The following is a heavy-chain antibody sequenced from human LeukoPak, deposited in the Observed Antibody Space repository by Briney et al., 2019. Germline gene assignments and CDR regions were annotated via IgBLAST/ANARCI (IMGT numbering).Heavy chain of an antibody. D-gene: IGHD6-19*01. Sequence: SETLSLTCTVSGGSISSGSYYWSWIRQPAGKGLEWIGRIYTSGSTNYNPSLKSRVTISVDTSKNQFSLKLSSVTAADTAVYYCARRAVAGTGDYYYYMDVWGKGTTVTVSS. CDR1: GGSISSGSYY. CDR3: ARRAVAGTGDYYYYMDV. CDR2: IYTSGST. J-gene: IGHJ6*03. V-gene: IGHV4-61*02.